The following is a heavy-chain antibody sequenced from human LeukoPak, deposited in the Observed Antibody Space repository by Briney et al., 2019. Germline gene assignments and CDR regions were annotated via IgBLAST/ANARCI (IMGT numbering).Heavy chain of an antibody. Sequence: GGSLRLSCAASGFTVSSNYMSWVRQAPGKGLEWVSVIYSGGSTYYADSVKGRFTISRDNSKNTLYLQMSGLRAEDTAVYYCATSNSSSPFDYWGQGTLVTVSS. V-gene: IGHV3-53*05. CDR1: GFTVSSNY. CDR3: ATSNSSSPFDY. J-gene: IGHJ4*02. D-gene: IGHD6-6*01. CDR2: IYSGGST.